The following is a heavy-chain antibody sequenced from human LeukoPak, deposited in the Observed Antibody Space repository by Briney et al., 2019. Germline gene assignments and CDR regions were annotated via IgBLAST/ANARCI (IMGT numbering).Heavy chain of an antibody. D-gene: IGHD3-16*02. CDR3: TTPPLDDYVWGSYRLPHDAFDI. CDR2: IKSKTDGGTT. J-gene: IGHJ3*02. CDR1: GFTFSNAW. Sequence: GGSLRLSCAASGFTFSNAWMSWVRQAPGKGLEWVGRIKSKTDGGTTDYAAPVKGRFTISRDDSKNTLYLQMNSLKTEDTAVYYCTTPPLDDYVWGSYRLPHDAFDIWGQGTMVTVSS. V-gene: IGHV3-15*01.